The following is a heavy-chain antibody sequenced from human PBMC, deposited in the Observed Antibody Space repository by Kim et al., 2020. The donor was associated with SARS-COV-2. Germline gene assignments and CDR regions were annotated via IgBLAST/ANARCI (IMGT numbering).Heavy chain of an antibody. J-gene: IGHJ6*02. CDR3: ATPRTIAAAGTGGRDYYYGMDV. CDR1: GGTFSSYA. V-gene: IGHV1-69*13. Sequence: SVKVSCKASGGTFSSYAISWVRQAPGQGLEWMGGIIPIFGTANYAQKFQGRVTITADESTSTAYMELSSLRSEDTAVYYCATPRTIAAAGTGGRDYYYGMDVWGQGTTVTVSS. CDR2: IIPIFGTA. D-gene: IGHD6-13*01.